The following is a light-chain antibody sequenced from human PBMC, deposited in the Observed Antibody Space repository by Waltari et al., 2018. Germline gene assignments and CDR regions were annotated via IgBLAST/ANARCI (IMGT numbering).Light chain of an antibody. CDR1: QSVTS. J-gene: IGKJ4*01. Sequence: EIVLTQSQATLSMSQGERATLSCRASQSVTSLAWYQQKPGQAPRLLIYGASTRATGIPARFIGSGSGTEFTLTISSLQSDDFAVYSCQQYNNWPPTFGGGTKVEIK. CDR3: QQYNNWPPT. V-gene: IGKV3-15*01. CDR2: GAS.